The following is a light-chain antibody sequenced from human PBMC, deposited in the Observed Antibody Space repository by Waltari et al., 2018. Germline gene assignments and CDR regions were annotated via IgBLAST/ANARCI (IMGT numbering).Light chain of an antibody. Sequence: QSVLTQPPSVSAAPGQKVTISCSGSSSNIGHNYVSWYQQLPGTAPKLLIYDNNKRPSGIPDRFSGSKSGTSTTLGITGLQTGDEADYCCGTWDSSLSAVVFGGGTRLTVL. CDR3: GTWDSSLSAVV. J-gene: IGLJ2*01. CDR1: SSNIGHNY. CDR2: DNN. V-gene: IGLV1-51*01.